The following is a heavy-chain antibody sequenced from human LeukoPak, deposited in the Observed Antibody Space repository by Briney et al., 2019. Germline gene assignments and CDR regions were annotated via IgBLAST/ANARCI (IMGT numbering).Heavy chain of an antibody. Sequence: PGGSLRLSCAASGFTFSDHYMDWVRQAPGKGLEWVSYISSSSSTIYYADSVKGRFTISRDNAKNSLYLQMNSLRAEDTAVYYCAIRKTGYAGDYWGQGTLVTVSS. D-gene: IGHD2-8*01. V-gene: IGHV3-48*01. CDR1: GFTFSDHY. CDR3: AIRKTGYAGDY. J-gene: IGHJ4*02. CDR2: ISSSSSTI.